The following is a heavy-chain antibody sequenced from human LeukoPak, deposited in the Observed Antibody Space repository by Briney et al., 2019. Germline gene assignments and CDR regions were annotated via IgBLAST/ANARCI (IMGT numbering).Heavy chain of an antibody. V-gene: IGHV3-21*01. D-gene: IGHD4/OR15-4a*01. CDR1: GFTFSTYS. CDR3: ARDQRYGAGRVFDV. Sequence: GGSLRLSCAASGFTFSTYSINWVRQAPGKGLEWVSSISAGSSYIHYADSVKGRFTVSRDNAEKSLFLQMNSLRVEDTAVYYFARDQRYGAGRVFDVWGQGTMVTVSS. J-gene: IGHJ3*01. CDR2: ISAGSSYI.